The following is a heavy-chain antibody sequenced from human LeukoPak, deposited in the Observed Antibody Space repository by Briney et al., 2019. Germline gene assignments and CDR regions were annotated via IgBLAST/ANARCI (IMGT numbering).Heavy chain of an antibody. CDR2: ISGSGGST. J-gene: IGHJ6*02. Sequence: QPGGSLRLSCAASGFTFSSYAMSWVRQAPGKGLEWVSAISGSGGSTYYADSVKGRFTISRDNSKNTLYLQMNSLRAEDTAVYYCARPPPWDTEGGMDVWGQGTTVTVSS. D-gene: IGHD5-18*01. V-gene: IGHV3-23*01. CDR1: GFTFSSYA. CDR3: ARPPPWDTEGGMDV.